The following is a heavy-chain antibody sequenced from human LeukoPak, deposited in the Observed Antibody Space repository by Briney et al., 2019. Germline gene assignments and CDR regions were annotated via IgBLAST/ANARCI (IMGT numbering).Heavy chain of an antibody. D-gene: IGHD2-2*01. CDR1: GGSISSYY. CDR3: ARDPPAPDIVVVPAAYDAFDI. Sequence: SETLSLTCTVSGGSISSYYWSWIRQPPGKGLEWIGYIYYSGSTNYNPSLKSRVTISVDTSKNQFSLKLSSVTAADTAVYYCARDPPAPDIVVVPAAYDAFDIWGQGTMVTVSS. V-gene: IGHV4-59*12. CDR2: IYYSGST. J-gene: IGHJ3*02.